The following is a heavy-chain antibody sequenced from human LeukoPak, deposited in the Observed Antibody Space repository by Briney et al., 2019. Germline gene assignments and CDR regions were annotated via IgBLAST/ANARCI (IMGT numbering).Heavy chain of an antibody. V-gene: IGHV4-59*12. CDR2: IYYSGST. CDR1: GGSISSYY. J-gene: IGHJ4*02. Sequence: SETLSLTCTVSGGSISSYYWSWIRQPPGKGLEWIGYIYYSGSTYYNPSLKSRVTISVDTSKNQFSLKLSSVTAADTAVYYCARAHRGIVVVSPFDYWGQGTLVTVSS. D-gene: IGHD3-22*01. CDR3: ARAHRGIVVVSPFDY.